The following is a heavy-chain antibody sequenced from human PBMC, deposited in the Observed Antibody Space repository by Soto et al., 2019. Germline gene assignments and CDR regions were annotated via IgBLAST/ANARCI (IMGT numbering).Heavy chain of an antibody. CDR2: INTVKGNT. CDR1: GYTFTTYA. J-gene: IGHJ4*02. CDR3: ARDPRLVSDFDARTDWAGFGS. D-gene: IGHD3-9*01. V-gene: IGHV1-3*04. Sequence: ASVKVSCKASGYTFTTYAIHWVRLAPGQGPQWLGWINTVKGNTRYSQNFQGRVTITRDTSADTSFLELTSLTSEDWAVYFCARDPRLVSDFDARTDWAGFGSWGLGTLVTVCS.